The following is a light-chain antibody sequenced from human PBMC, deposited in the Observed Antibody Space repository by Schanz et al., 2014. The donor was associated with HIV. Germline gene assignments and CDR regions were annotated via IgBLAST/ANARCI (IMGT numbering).Light chain of an antibody. J-gene: IGLJ3*02. CDR2: RDN. CDR3: AAWDDSLSGNWV. Sequence: QSVLTQPPSASGTPGQRVTISCSGSSSNIGSNAVNWYQQFPGTAPKLLTYRDNQRPSGVPDRFSGSKSGTSASLTISGLGSEDEADYHCAAWDDSLSGNWVFGGGTKLTVL. V-gene: IGLV1-47*01. CDR1: SSNIGSNA.